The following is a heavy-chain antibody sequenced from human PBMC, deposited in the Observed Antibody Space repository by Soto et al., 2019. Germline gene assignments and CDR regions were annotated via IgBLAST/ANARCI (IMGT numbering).Heavy chain of an antibody. V-gene: IGHV3-13*04. CDR2: IGVAGDT. J-gene: IGHJ6*02. CDR1: GFTFSSYD. Sequence: EVQLVESGGGLVQPGGSLRLSCAASGFTFSSYDMHWVRQAAGEGLEWVSAIGVAGDTYYPGSVEGRFTISRENAKNSLYLQMNRLRTGDTAVYYCARGYHGSGSRHGMDVWGQGTTVTVSS. CDR3: ARGYHGSGSRHGMDV. D-gene: IGHD3-10*01.